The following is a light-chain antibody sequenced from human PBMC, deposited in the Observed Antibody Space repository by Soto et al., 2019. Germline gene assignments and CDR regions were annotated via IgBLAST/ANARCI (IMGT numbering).Light chain of an antibody. CDR3: QQYNSYLIT. CDR1: QSIGDS. V-gene: IGKV1-5*01. J-gene: IGKJ5*01. Sequence: DIQMTQSPSTLSASVGDRVTITCRASQSIGDSLAWYQQKPGKAPKLLIYDASSLESGVPSRFSGSGSGTEFTLTISSLQPDDFATYYCQQYNSYLITFGQGTRLEIK. CDR2: DAS.